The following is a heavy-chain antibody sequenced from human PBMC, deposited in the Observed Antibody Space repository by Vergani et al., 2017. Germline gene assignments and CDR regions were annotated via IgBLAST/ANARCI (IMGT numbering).Heavy chain of an antibody. CDR3: AGQFWVSQGVGAFET. CDR2: VFHSGSA. V-gene: IGHV4-38-2*02. J-gene: IGHJ3*02. CDR1: GYSISRGYY. Sequence: QVQLQESGPGLVKPSETLSLTCSVSGYSISRGYYWGWIRQPPGKGLEWIATVFHSGSAYYNPSLRRRVPISVETSKNQFSLRLTTLTAADTAVYYCAGQFWVSQGVGAFETWGRGTEVSVS. D-gene: IGHD3-16*01.